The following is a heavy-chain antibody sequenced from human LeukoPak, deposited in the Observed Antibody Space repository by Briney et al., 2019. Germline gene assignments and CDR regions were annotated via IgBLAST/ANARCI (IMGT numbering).Heavy chain of an antibody. V-gene: IGHV4-4*07. CDR2: ILTTGTT. J-gene: IGHJ6*03. CDR3: ARIFDKDV. CDR1: GGSISGYY. Sequence: SETLSLTCSVSGGSISGYYWSWIRQPAGKGLEWIGRILTTGTTHYNPSLKSRVTMSVDTSKNLFSLRLSSVTAADTAVYYRARIFDKDVWGKGTTVTVSS.